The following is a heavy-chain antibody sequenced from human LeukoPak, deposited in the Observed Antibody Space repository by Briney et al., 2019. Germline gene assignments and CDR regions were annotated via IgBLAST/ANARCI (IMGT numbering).Heavy chain of an antibody. V-gene: IGHV3-30-3*01. CDR2: ISYDGSNE. Sequence: GGSLRLSCAASGFTFSYYTMHWVRQAPGKGLEWVAVISYDGSNEYYADSVKGRFTISRDNSKNTLYLQMNSLRVEDTAVYYCARVLNYYDSSGYYFSYWGQGTLVTVSS. CDR1: GFTFSYYT. D-gene: IGHD3-22*01. CDR3: ARVLNYYDSSGYYFSY. J-gene: IGHJ4*02.